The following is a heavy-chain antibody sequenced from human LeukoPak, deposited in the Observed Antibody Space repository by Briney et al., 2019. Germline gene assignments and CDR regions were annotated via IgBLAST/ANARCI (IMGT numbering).Heavy chain of an antibody. CDR2: IRSNGDDI. D-gene: IGHD3/OR15-3a*01. Sequence: PGGSLRLSCAASGFIFRLYTMTWVRQAPGKGLEWVSHIRSNGDDIRYADFVEGRFTISRDDAKNSLFLQMNSLRAEDTAVYYCARDKDWAFDSWGQGTLVTVSS. J-gene: IGHJ4*02. V-gene: IGHV3-21*05. CDR3: ARDKDWAFDS. CDR1: GFIFRLYT.